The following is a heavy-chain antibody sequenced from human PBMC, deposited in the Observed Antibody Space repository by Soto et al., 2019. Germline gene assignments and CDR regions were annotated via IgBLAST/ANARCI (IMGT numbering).Heavy chain of an antibody. CDR1: GGSISSGDSY. V-gene: IGHV4-30-4*01. D-gene: IGHD3-22*01. CDR3: ALSHDSSGYYLTEGAFDI. CDR2: IYYSGST. Sequence: QVQLQESGPGLVKPSQTLSLTCTVSGGSISSGDSYWSWIRQLPGKGLEWIGYIYYSGSTYYNPYFKSRVTISVDTSKNQCSLKLSSVTAADTAVYYCALSHDSSGYYLTEGAFDIWGQGTMVTVSS. J-gene: IGHJ3*02.